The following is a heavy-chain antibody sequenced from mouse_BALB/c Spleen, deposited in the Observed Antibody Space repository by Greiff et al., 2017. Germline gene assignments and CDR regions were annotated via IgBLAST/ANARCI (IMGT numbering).Heavy chain of an antibody. D-gene: IGHD1-1*01. CDR2: ISDGGSYT. V-gene: IGHV5-4*02. CDR3: ASSTVVARAWFAY. Sequence: EVQGVESGGGLVKPGGSLKLSCAASGFTFSDYYMYWVRQTPEKRLEWVATISDGGSYTYYPDSVKGRFTISRDNAKNNLYLQMSSLKSEDTAMYYCASSTVVARAWFAYWGQGTLVTVSA. CDR1: GFTFSDYY. J-gene: IGHJ3*01.